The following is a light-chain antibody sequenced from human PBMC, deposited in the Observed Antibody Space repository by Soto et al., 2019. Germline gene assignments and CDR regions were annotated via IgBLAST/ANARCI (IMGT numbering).Light chain of an antibody. CDR2: GAS. V-gene: IGKV3-15*01. Sequence: ERVMTQSPATLSVSLGERATLSCRASQSVGRNLAWYQQKPGQAPRLLFFGASTRAAGIPARFSGSGSETEFTLTICSLQSEDFAVYYCQQYNDWPLTFGGGTKV. CDR1: QSVGRN. CDR3: QQYNDWPLT. J-gene: IGKJ4*01.